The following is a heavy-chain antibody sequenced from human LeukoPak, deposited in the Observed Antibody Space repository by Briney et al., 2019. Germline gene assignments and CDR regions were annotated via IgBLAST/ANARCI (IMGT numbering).Heavy chain of an antibody. CDR2: INHSGST. CDR3: AIVPVAGTSWFDP. Sequence: SETLSLTCAVYGGSFSGYYWSWIRQPPGKGLEWIGEINHSGSTNYNPSLKSRVTISVDTSKNRFSLKLSSVTAADTAVYYCAIVPVAGTSWFDPWGQGTLVTVSS. D-gene: IGHD6-19*01. V-gene: IGHV4-34*01. J-gene: IGHJ5*02. CDR1: GGSFSGYY.